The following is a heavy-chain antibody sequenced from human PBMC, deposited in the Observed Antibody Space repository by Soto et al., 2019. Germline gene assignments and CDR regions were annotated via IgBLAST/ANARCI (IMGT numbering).Heavy chain of an antibody. CDR1: GYNFRDYY. CDR3: ARSGDRSNSPAWIDP. V-gene: IGHV1-2*02. CDR2: IIPNNGDT. J-gene: IGHJ5*02. Sequence: QVQLVQSGAEVKKPGASVKVSCRASGYNFRDYYLHWVRQAPGAGLEWMGSIIPNNGDTHYAQRFQGRITLTTDSTLDTVYMEIDGLTLADTALDCCARSGDRSNSPAWIDPWGQGALVTVSS. D-gene: IGHD1-26*01.